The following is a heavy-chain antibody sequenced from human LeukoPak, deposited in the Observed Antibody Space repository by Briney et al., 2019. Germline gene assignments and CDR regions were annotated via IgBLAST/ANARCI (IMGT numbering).Heavy chain of an antibody. Sequence: GGSLRLSCAASGFTFSSYAMSWVRQAPGKGLEWVSAISGSGGSTYYADSVKGRFTISRDNSKNTLYLQMNSLRAEDTAVYYCAKDLWLGIAAAGYDYWGQGTLVTISS. CDR3: AKDLWLGIAAAGYDY. D-gene: IGHD6-13*01. CDR1: GFTFSSYA. V-gene: IGHV3-23*01. CDR2: ISGSGGST. J-gene: IGHJ4*02.